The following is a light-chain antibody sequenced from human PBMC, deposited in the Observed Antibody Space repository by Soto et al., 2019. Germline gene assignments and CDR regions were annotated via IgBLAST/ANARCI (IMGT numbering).Light chain of an antibody. Sequence: QSVLTQPASVSGSPGQSIAISCTGTSSDVGAYNSVSWYQQHPGRAPKLMIHDVSNRPSGVSNRFSGSKSGNTASLTISGLQAEDEADYYCSSYTSSSTYAFGTGTKVPVL. J-gene: IGLJ1*01. CDR1: SSDVGAYNS. V-gene: IGLV2-14*03. CDR3: SSYTSSSTYA. CDR2: DVS.